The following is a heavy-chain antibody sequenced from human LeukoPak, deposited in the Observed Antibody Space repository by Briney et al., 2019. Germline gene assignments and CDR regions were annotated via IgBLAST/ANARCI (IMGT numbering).Heavy chain of an antibody. CDR2: INPNSGGT. Sequence: APVKVSCKASGYTFTGYYMHWVRQAPGQGLEWMGWINPNSGGTNYAQKFQGRVTMTRDTSISTAYMELSRLRSDDTAVYYCARGGAARLHYYYYMDVWGKGTTVTVSS. CDR3: ARGGAARLHYYYYMDV. V-gene: IGHV1-2*02. CDR1: GYTFTGYY. D-gene: IGHD6-6*01. J-gene: IGHJ6*03.